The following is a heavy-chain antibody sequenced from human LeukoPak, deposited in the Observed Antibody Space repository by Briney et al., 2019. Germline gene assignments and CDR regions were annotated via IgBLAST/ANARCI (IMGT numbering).Heavy chain of an antibody. CDR3: ATAGNYRFDY. V-gene: IGHV3-74*01. Sequence: GGSLRLSCAASGFTFSNYWVHWVRQAPGKGLVWVSRINPDGSTIDYADSVKGRFTISRDNAKNTLYLQMNSLRAEDTAVYYCATAGNYRFDYWGQGTLVTVSS. CDR2: INPDGSTI. D-gene: IGHD1-7*01. J-gene: IGHJ4*02. CDR1: GFTFSNYW.